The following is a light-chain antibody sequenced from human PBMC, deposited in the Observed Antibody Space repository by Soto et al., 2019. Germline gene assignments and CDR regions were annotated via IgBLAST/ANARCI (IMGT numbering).Light chain of an antibody. CDR1: SSNIGSNT. CDR3: QSFDSSLNERV. V-gene: IGLV1-44*01. CDR2: SNN. Sequence: QSVLTQPPSASGTPGQRVTISCSGSSSNIGSNTVNWYQQVPGTAPKFLIHSNNQRPSGVPDRFSGSKSGTSASLAITGLQAEDEADYYCQSFDSSLNERVFGGGTKLTVL. J-gene: IGLJ3*02.